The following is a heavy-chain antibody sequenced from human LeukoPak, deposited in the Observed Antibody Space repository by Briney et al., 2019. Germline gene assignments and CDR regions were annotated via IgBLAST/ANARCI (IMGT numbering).Heavy chain of an antibody. V-gene: IGHV3-30*02. Sequence: GGSLRLSCAASGFTLSSYGMHWVRQAPGKGLEWVAFIRYDGSDKYYADSVKGRFTIPKDNSKNTLYLQMNSLRAEDTAVYYCAKISYYDSSGPFDYWGQGTLVTVSS. CDR2: IRYDGSDK. D-gene: IGHD3-22*01. J-gene: IGHJ4*02. CDR3: AKISYYDSSGPFDY. CDR1: GFTLSSYG.